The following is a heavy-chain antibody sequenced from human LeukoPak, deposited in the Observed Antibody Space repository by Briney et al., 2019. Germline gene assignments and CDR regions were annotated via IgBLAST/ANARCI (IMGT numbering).Heavy chain of an antibody. CDR3: AKDAQRGFDYSNSLES. D-gene: IGHD4-11*01. Sequence: PGRSLRLSCAAAGFTFSHYGMHWVRQAPGKGLEWAAVIWSDGTNQYYADSVKGRFTISRDDSGNTVYLQMNSLRPEDTGVYYCAKDAQRGFDYSNSLESWGQGTPVTVST. CDR2: IWSDGTNQ. CDR1: GFTFSHYG. J-gene: IGHJ5*01. V-gene: IGHV3-33*06.